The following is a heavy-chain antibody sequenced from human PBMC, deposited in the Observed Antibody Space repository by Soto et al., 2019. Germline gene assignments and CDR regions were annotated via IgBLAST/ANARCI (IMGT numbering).Heavy chain of an antibody. CDR2: IYHSGST. Sequence: SETLSLTCAVSGVSISSGGYSWSWIRQPPGKGLEWIGYIYHSGSTYYNPSLKSRVTISVDRSKNQFSLKLSSVTAADTAVYYCARSMISPPGTEYFHHWGQGTLVTVSS. CDR1: GVSISSGGYS. V-gene: IGHV4-30-2*01. CDR3: ARSMISPPGTEYFHH. D-gene: IGHD3-22*01. J-gene: IGHJ1*01.